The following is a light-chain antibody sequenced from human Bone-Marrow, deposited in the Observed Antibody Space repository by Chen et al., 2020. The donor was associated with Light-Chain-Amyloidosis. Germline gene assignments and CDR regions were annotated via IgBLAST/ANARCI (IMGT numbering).Light chain of an antibody. CDR3: AAWDDSLSAYV. V-gene: IGLV1-47*01. J-gene: IGLJ1*01. Sequence: QSVLTQPPSASGTPGQRVTISCSGSSSNIGSNYVYWYQQLPGTTPKLLIYRNNQRPSVAPDRFSGSKSGTSASLAISGLLSEDEADYYCAAWDDSLSAYVFGTGTKVTVL. CDR2: RNN. CDR1: SSNIGSNY.